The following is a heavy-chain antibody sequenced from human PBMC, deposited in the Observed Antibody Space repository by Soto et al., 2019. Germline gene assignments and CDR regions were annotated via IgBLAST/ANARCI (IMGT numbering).Heavy chain of an antibody. D-gene: IGHD3-22*01. CDR2: VSKSGYA. CDR3: AREDSIIIPAVSDF. CDR1: GFTFNNYG. J-gene: IGHJ4*02. V-gene: IGHV3-21*01. Sequence: LRLSCTVSGFTFNNYGINWVRQAPGKGLEWVSSVSKSGYAYYSDSVKGRFTISRDNAKNSVSLQMNTLRVEDTAVYYCAREDSIIIPAVSDFWGQGTLVTVSS.